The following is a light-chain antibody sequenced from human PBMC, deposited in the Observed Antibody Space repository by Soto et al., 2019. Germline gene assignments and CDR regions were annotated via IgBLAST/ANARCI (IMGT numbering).Light chain of an antibody. CDR3: QTWGTGIVV. J-gene: IGLJ2*01. Sequence: QPVLTQSPSASASLGASVKLTCTLSRGHSSYAIAWHQQQPEKGPRYLMKLNSDGSHDKGGGIPDRFSGSSSGTERYLTISSLQSEDEADYYCQTWGTGIVVFGGGTKVTVL. CDR1: RGHSSYA. CDR2: LNSDGSH. V-gene: IGLV4-69*01.